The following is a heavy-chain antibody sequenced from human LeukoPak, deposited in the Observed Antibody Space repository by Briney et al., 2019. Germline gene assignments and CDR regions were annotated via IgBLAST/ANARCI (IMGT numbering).Heavy chain of an antibody. Sequence: ASVKVSCKASGYTFIGYYMHWVRQAPGQGLEWVGWINPHSGGTNSEQNFQGRVTMSRDTSISTVYMELSRLRSDDTALYYCAREGVIGDGYNFFDYWGQGTLVTVSS. CDR2: INPHSGGT. CDR3: AREGVIGDGYNFFDY. D-gene: IGHD5-24*01. J-gene: IGHJ4*02. CDR1: GYTFIGYY. V-gene: IGHV1-2*02.